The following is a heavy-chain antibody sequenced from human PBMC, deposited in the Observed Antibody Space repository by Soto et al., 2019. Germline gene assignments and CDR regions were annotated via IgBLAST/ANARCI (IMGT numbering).Heavy chain of an antibody. CDR2: INPNSGGT. Sequence: ASVKVSCKASGYTFTGYYMHWVRQAPGQGLEWMGWINPNSGGTNYAQKFQGWVTMTRDTSISTAYMELSRLRSDDTAVYYCAIYLRPTMVRGVIFSYYYYMDVWGKGTTVTVSS. J-gene: IGHJ6*03. CDR3: AIYLRPTMVRGVIFSYYYYMDV. V-gene: IGHV1-2*04. D-gene: IGHD3-10*01. CDR1: GYTFTGYY.